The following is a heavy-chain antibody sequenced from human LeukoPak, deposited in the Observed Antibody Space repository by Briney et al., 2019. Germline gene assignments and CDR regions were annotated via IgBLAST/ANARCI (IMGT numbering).Heavy chain of an antibody. CDR3: ARLPMAVTPHVDY. CDR1: GGSITSYY. D-gene: IGHD2-21*02. CDR2: MYYSGTT. Sequence: PSETLSLTCTVSGGSITSYYRSRIRQSPGKGLEWIGFMYYSGTTNYNPSLKSRVTISLGMSKNQFSLKLGSVTAADTAVYYCARLPMAVTPHVDYWGQGTLVTVSS. J-gene: IGHJ4*02. V-gene: IGHV4-59*01.